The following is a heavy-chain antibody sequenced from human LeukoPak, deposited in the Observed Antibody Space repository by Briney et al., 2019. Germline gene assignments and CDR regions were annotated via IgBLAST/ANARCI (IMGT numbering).Heavy chain of an antibody. V-gene: IGHV3-20*04. CDR3: ARTPDYHDSSGYYSY. D-gene: IGHD3-22*01. CDR2: INCSGGST. CDR1: GFTFSSYW. J-gene: IGHJ4*02. Sequence: GSLRLSCAASGFTFSSYWMTWVRQAPGKGLEWVSWINCSGGSTGYAHTLRGRFTISRDNANNSLYLQLNRLRAEDTAVYYCARTPDYHDSSGYYSYWGQGTLVTVSS.